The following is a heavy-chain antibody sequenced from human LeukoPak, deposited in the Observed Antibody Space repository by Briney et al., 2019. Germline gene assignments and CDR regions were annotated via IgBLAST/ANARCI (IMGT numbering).Heavy chain of an antibody. J-gene: IGHJ3*02. CDR3: ARGPHGGSGSDPHDAFDI. Sequence: GGSLRLSCAASGFTFRSYWMHWVRQAPGKGLVGVSRIKSDGSKTIYADSVKGRFTISRDNAKNTLYLQMNSLRAEDTALYYCARGPHGGSGSDPHDAFDIWGQGTMVTVSS. V-gene: IGHV3-74*01. D-gene: IGHD1-26*01. CDR2: IKSDGSKT. CDR1: GFTFRSYW.